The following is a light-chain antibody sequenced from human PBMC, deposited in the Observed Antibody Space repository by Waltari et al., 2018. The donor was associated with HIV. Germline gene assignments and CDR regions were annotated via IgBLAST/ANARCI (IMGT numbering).Light chain of an antibody. J-gene: IGLJ2*01. CDR2: EVN. CDR3: TSYAGINPVA. V-gene: IGLV2-8*01. Sequence: QSALTQPPSASGSPGQSVTISCTGTSRDVGRFNSVYWYQQHPGKAPNPLIYEVNKRPSVVPDRFSGSKSCNTASLTVSGLQAEDEAEYYCTSYAGINPVAFGGGTNLTVL. CDR1: SRDVGRFNS.